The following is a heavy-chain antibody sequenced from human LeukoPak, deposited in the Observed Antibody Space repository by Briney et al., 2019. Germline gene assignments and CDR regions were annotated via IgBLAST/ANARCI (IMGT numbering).Heavy chain of an antibody. V-gene: IGHV5-51*01. D-gene: IGHD3-22*01. J-gene: IGHJ4*02. CDR2: IYPGDSDT. CDR1: EYTLTSYW. CDR3: AKIEYYYDSSGYYVPRYFDY. Sequence: GESLKISCKGSEYTLTSYWIAWVRQMPGKGLEWMGSIYPGDSDTRYSPSFQGQVTISADKSIKTAYLLWSSLKASDTAIFYCAKIEYYYDSSGYYVPRYFDYWGQGTRVTVSS.